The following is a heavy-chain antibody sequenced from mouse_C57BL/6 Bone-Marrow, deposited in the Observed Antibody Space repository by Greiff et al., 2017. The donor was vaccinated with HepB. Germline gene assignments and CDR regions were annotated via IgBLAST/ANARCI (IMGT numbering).Heavy chain of an antibody. CDR1: GFSFNTYA. V-gene: IGHV10-1*01. CDR3: VRQGLLRSWYFDV. Sequence: VQLVESGGGLVQPKGSLKLSCAASGFSFNTYAMNWVRQAPGKGLEWVARIRSKSNNYATYYADSVKDRFTISRDDSESMLYLQMNNLKTEDTAMYYCVRQGLLRSWYFDVWGTGTTVTVSS. J-gene: IGHJ1*03. CDR2: IRSKSNNYAT. D-gene: IGHD1-1*01.